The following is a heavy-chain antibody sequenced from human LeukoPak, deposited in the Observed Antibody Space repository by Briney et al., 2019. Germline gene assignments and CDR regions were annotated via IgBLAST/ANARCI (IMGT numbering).Heavy chain of an antibody. CDR2: IIPILGIA. Sequence: GGSLRLSCAASGYTFSSYAISWVRQAPGQGLEWMGRIIPILGIANYAQKFQGRVTITADKSTSTAYMELSSLRSEDTAVYYCARYYDSSGYINVFDYWGQGTLVTVSS. V-gene: IGHV1-69*04. CDR3: ARYYDSSGYINVFDY. CDR1: GYTFSSYA. D-gene: IGHD3-22*01. J-gene: IGHJ4*02.